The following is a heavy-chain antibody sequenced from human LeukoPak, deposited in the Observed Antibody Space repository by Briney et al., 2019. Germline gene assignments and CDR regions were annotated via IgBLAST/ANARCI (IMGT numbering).Heavy chain of an antibody. CDR3: ARDPSSVPHSVNWASNWFDP. CDR1: GLIFSNCA. V-gene: IGHV3-23*01. J-gene: IGHJ5*02. D-gene: IGHD1-1*01. CDR2: ITDSGGST. Sequence: GGSLRLSCEASGLIFSNCALTWVRQAPGKGLEWDSTITDSGGSTYYPDSVKGRFTISRDNSKNTLYLQMDSLRAEDTAVYYCARDPSSVPHSVNWASNWFDPWGQGTLVTVSS.